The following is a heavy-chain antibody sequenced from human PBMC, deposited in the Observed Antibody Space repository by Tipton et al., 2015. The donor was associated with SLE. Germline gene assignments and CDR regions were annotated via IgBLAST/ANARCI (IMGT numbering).Heavy chain of an antibody. V-gene: IGHV3-11*06. CDR1: GFTFSDYY. CDR2: ISSSSSYT. CDR3: ARGDPVTGPFDY. Sequence: SLRLSCAASGFTFSDYYLSWIRQAPGKGLEWVSYISSSSSYTNYADSVKGRFTISRDNSKNTLYVQMNSLRAEDTAVYYCARGDPVTGPFDYWGQGTLVTVSS. J-gene: IGHJ4*02. D-gene: IGHD2-21*02.